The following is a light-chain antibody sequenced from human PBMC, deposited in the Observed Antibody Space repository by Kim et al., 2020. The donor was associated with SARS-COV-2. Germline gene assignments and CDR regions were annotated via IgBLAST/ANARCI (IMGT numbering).Light chain of an antibody. J-gene: IGKJ4*01. V-gene: IGKV1-33*01. CDR2: DAS. CDR3: HQYDNLPRLT. Sequence: DIQMTQSPSSLSASVGDRVTITCQASQDINNYLNWYQQKPGKAPKLLIYDASNLETGVPSRFSGSGSGTDFTFTISSLQPEDIATYYCHQYDNLPRLTFGGGTQVDSK. CDR1: QDINNY.